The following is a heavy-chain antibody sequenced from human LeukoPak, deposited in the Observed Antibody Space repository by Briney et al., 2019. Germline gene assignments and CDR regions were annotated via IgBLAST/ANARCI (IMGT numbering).Heavy chain of an antibody. V-gene: IGHV4-39*07. Sequence: PSETLSLTCTVSGGSISSSGYYWGWIRQPPGKGLEWIGSMYYSGSTYYNPSLKSRVTISVDTSKNQFSLKLSSVTAADTAVYYCARGFYGGNSWRHFDYWGQGTLVTVSS. CDR1: GGSISSSGYY. D-gene: IGHD4-23*01. CDR3: ARGFYGGNSWRHFDY. J-gene: IGHJ4*02. CDR2: MYYSGST.